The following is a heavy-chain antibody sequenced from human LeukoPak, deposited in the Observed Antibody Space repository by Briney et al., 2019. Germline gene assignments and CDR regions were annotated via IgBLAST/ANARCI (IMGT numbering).Heavy chain of an antibody. D-gene: IGHD6-19*01. J-gene: IGHJ4*02. V-gene: IGHV4-4*07. CDR1: GGSISSYY. CDR3: ARVRYSSGWYPSDYFDY. CDR2: IYTSGST. Sequence: SETLSLTCTVSGGSISSYYLSWIRQPAGKGLEWIGRIYTSGSTNYNPSLKSRVTMSVDTSKNQFSLKLSSVTAADTAVYYCARVRYSSGWYPSDYFDYWGQGTLVTVSS.